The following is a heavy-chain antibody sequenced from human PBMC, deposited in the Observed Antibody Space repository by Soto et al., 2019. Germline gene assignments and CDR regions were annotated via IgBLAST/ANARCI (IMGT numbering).Heavy chain of an antibody. J-gene: IGHJ6*02. Sequence: SLRLSCAASGFTLSSYGMHWVRQAPGKGLEWVAVIWYDGSNKYYADSVKGRFTISRDNSKNTLYLQMNSLRAEDTAVYYCAREGGSGYAYYYYGMDVWGQGTTVTVSS. V-gene: IGHV3-33*01. CDR2: IWYDGSNK. CDR1: GFTLSSYG. CDR3: AREGGSGYAYYYYGMDV. D-gene: IGHD5-12*01.